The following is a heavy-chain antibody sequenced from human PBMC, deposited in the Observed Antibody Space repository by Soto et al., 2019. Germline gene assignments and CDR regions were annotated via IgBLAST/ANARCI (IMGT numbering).Heavy chain of an antibody. J-gene: IGHJ4*02. Sequence: LSLTCSVSGGSISSYYWTWIRQPPGKGLEWIGYIYDRGNTNYNPSLQSRVTISVDTSKNQFSLHLSSVTDADTAVYYCAGSRITATRSDYWGQGTLVTVSS. V-gene: IGHV4-59*08. CDR2: IYDRGNT. CDR3: AGSRITATRSDY. D-gene: IGHD1-20*01. CDR1: GGSISSYY.